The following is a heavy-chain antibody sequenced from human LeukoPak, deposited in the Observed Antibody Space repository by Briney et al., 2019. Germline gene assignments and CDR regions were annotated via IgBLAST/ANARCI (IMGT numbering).Heavy chain of an antibody. CDR3: ARAPDPYSSGWYIQKKIDY. CDR2: INPNSGGT. CDR1: GYTFTGYY. J-gene: IGHJ4*02. V-gene: IGHV1-2*02. Sequence: GASVKVSCKASGYTFTGYYMHWVRQAPGQGLEWMGWINPNSGGTNYAQKFQGRVTMTRDTSISTAYMELSRLRSDDTAVYYCARAPDPYSSGWYIQKKIDYWGQGTLVTVSS. D-gene: IGHD6-19*01.